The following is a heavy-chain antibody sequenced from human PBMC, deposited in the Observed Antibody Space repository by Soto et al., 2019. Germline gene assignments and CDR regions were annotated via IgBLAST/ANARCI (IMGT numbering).Heavy chain of an antibody. J-gene: IGHJ6*02. Sequence: SVKVSCKASGGTFSSYAVSWVRQAPGQGLEWMGGIIPIFGTANYAQKFQGRVTITADESTSTAYMELSSLRSEDTAVYYCARNSYGEYYYYYGMDVWGQGTTVTVSS. CDR2: IIPIFGTA. V-gene: IGHV1-69*13. CDR3: ARNSYGEYYYYYGMDV. CDR1: GGTFSSYA. D-gene: IGHD5-18*01.